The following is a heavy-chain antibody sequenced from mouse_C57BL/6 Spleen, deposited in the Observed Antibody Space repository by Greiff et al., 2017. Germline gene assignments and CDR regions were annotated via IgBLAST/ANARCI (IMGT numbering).Heavy chain of an antibody. CDR2: IDPSDSYT. CDR3: ARSGLLSFAY. D-gene: IGHD2-3*01. J-gene: IGHJ3*01. Sequence: QVQLQQSGAELVMPGASVKLSCKASGYTFTSYWMHWVKQRPGQGLEWIGEIDPSDSYTNYNQKFKGKSTLTVDKSSSTAYMQLSSLTSEDSAVSYCARSGLLSFAYWGQGTLVTVSA. CDR1: GYTFTSYW. V-gene: IGHV1-69*01.